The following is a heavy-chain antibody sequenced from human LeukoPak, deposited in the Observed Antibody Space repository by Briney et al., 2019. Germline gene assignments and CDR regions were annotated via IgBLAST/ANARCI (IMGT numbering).Heavy chain of an antibody. V-gene: IGHV1-2*04. J-gene: IGHJ4*02. CDR2: INPNSGGT. CDR1: GYTFTDYY. D-gene: IGHD3-22*01. Sequence: GASVKVSCKASGYTFTDYYMHWVRQAPGQGLEWMGWINPNSGGTNYAQKFQGWVTMTRDTSISTAYMELSRLRSDDTAVYYCARANYYDSSGYLGYWGQGTLVTVSS. CDR3: ARANYYDSSGYLGY.